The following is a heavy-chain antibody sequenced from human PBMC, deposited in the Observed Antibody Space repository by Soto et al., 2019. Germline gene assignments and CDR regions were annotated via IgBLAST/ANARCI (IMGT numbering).Heavy chain of an antibody. D-gene: IGHD5-18*01. V-gene: IGHV3-7*01. J-gene: IGHJ6*02. CDR2: IKQDGSEK. CDR1: GFTFSSYW. CDR3: ARVGKAMVTSYYYYGMDV. Sequence: QPGGSLRLSCAASGFTFSSYWMSWVRQAPGKGLEWVANIKQDGSEKYYVDSVKGRFTISRDNAKNSLYLQMNSLRAEDTAVYYCARVGKAMVTSYYYYGMDVWGQGTTVTVSS.